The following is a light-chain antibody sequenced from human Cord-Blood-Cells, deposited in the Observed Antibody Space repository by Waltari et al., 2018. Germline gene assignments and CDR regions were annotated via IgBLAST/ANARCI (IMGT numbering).Light chain of an antibody. V-gene: IGLV3-1*01. Sequence: SYELTQPPSVSVSPGQTASITCSGAKLGDKYACWYQQTPGQSPVLVIYQDSKRPSGIPERFSGSNSGNTATLTISGTQAMDEADYYCQAWDSSTVVCGGGTKLTVL. CDR1: KLGDKY. CDR3: QAWDSSTVV. CDR2: QDS. J-gene: IGLJ2*01.